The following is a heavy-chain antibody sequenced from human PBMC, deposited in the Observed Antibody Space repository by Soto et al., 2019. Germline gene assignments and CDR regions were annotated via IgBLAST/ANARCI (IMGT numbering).Heavy chain of an antibody. Sequence: SGPTLVNPTQTLTLTCTFSGFSLSTSGVGVGWIRQPPGKALEWLALIYWDDDKRYSPSLKSRLTITKDTSKNQVVLTMTNMDPVDTATYYCAHSVAYSSSWPNKEYFQHWGQGTLVTVSS. CDR1: GFSLSTSGVG. CDR3: AHSVAYSSSWPNKEYFQH. J-gene: IGHJ1*01. D-gene: IGHD6-13*01. V-gene: IGHV2-5*02. CDR2: IYWDDDK.